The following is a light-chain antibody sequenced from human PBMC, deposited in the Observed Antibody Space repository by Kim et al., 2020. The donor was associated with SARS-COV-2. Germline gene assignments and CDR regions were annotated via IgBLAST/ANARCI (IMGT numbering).Light chain of an antibody. CDR1: SSDVVGYNY. J-gene: IGLJ2*01. Sequence: GQSVTISVTGTSSDVVGYNYVSWYQQHPGKAPKLMIYDVSNRPSAVSNRFSGSKSGNTASLTISGLQAEDEADYYCSSYTSSSTLVFGGGTQLTVL. CDR3: SSYTSSSTLV. V-gene: IGLV2-14*04. CDR2: DVS.